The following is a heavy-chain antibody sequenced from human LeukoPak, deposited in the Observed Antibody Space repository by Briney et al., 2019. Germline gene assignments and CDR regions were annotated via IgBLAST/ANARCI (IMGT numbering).Heavy chain of an antibody. D-gene: IGHD1-26*01. J-gene: IGHJ5*02. CDR3: ARASAPTDMGFGP. V-gene: IGHV3-66*01. CDR2: IYTSGNT. Sequence: GGSLRLSCAASGFTVSTNYMTWVRQAPGKGLEWVSIIYTSGNTYYADSVEGRFTISRDSSKNTVFLQMNSLRAEDTAVYYCARASAPTDMGFGPWGQGTLVTVSS. CDR1: GFTVSTNY.